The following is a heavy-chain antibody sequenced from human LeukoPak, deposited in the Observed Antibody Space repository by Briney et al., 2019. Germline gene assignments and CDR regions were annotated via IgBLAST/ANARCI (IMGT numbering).Heavy chain of an antibody. CDR3: ARAEVLRYFDWLPHYFDY. Sequence: SETLSLTCTVSGGSISSGGYYWSWIRQYPGKGLEWIGYIYYSGSTYYNPSLKSRVTISVDTSKNQFSLKLSSVTAADTAVYYCARAEVLRYFDWLPHYFDYWGQGTLVTVSS. V-gene: IGHV4-31*03. J-gene: IGHJ4*02. CDR1: GGSISSGGYY. D-gene: IGHD3-9*01. CDR2: IYYSGST.